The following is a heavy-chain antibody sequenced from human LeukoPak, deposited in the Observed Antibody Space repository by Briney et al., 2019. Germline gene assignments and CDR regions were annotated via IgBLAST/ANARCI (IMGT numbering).Heavy chain of an antibody. CDR1: GFTFSSYA. D-gene: IGHD3-22*01. CDR3: AKVAGYYDSSGSPFDY. Sequence: GGSLRLSCAASGFTFSSYAMSWVRQAPGKGLEWVSAISGSGGSTYYADSVKGRFTISRDNSKNTLYLQMNSLRAEDTAVYYCAKVAGYYDSSGSPFDYWGQGTLVTVSS. CDR2: ISGSGGST. J-gene: IGHJ4*02. V-gene: IGHV3-23*01.